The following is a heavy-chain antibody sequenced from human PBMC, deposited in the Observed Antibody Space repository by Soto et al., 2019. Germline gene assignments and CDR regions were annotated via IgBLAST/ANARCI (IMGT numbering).Heavy chain of an antibody. J-gene: IGHJ4*02. CDR1: GGTFSSYA. CDR3: ASPPIAARSFWSFDY. Sequence: GASVNVSCKASGGTFSSYAISWVRQAPGQGLEWMGGIIPIFGTANYAQKFQGRVTITADESTSTAYMELSSLRSEDTAVYYCASPPIAARSFWSFDYWGQGTLVTVSS. CDR2: IIPIFGTA. V-gene: IGHV1-69*13. D-gene: IGHD6-6*01.